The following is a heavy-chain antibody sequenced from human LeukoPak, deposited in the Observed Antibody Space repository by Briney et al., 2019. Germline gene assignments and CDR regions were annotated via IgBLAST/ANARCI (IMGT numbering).Heavy chain of an antibody. CDR3: ARDRGSSVCYSTVAP. J-gene: IGHJ5*02. CDR2: INSDGSST. CDR1: GFTFSSYW. V-gene: IGHV3-74*01. D-gene: IGHD6-19*01. Sequence: GGSLRFSCAASGFTFSSYWMHWVRQAPGKGLVWVSRINSDGSSTSYADSVKGRFTISRDNAKNTLYLHMNSLRAEGTAVYYCARDRGSSVCYSTVAPWGQGTLVTVSS.